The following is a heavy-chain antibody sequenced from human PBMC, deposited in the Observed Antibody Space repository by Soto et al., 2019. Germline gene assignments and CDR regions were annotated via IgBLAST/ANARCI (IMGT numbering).Heavy chain of an antibody. D-gene: IGHD3-22*01. V-gene: IGHV4-31*03. CDR1: GGSISSGGYY. Sequence: SEPLSLTCTVSGGSISSGGYYWSWIRQHPGKGLEWIGYIYYSGSTYYNPSLKSRVTISVDTSKNQFSLKLSSVTAADTAVYYCARAEFSSVYYYTFGFDPWGQGTLVPVPS. CDR3: ARAEFSSVYYYTFGFDP. J-gene: IGHJ5*02. CDR2: IYYSGST.